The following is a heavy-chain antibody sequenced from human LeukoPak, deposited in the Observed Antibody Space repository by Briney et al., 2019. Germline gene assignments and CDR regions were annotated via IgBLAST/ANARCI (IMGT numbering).Heavy chain of an antibody. CDR3: ARGPLGYCSSTSCYQDDY. CDR1: GGSFSGYY. V-gene: IGHV4-34*01. CDR2: INHSGST. J-gene: IGHJ4*02. Sequence: SETLSLTCAVYGGSFSGYYWSWIRQPPGKGLEWIGEINHSGSTNYNPSLKSRVTISVDTSKNQFSLKLSSVAAADTAVYYCARGPLGYCSSTSCYQDDYWGQGTLVTVSS. D-gene: IGHD2-2*01.